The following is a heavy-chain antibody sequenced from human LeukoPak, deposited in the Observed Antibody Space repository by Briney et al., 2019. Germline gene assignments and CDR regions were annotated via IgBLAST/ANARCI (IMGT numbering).Heavy chain of an antibody. CDR2: INPNSGGT. J-gene: IGHJ4*02. CDR1: GYTFTGYY. D-gene: IGHD3-9*01. V-gene: IGHV1-2*02. Sequence: GASVKVSCKASGYTFTGYYMHWVRQAPGQGLEWMGWINPNSGGTNYAQKFQGRVTMTRDTSISTAYMELSRLRSDDTAVYYCARGLKYYDILNGYYPSGYYFGYWGQGTLVTVSS. CDR3: ARGLKYYDILNGYYPSGYYFGY.